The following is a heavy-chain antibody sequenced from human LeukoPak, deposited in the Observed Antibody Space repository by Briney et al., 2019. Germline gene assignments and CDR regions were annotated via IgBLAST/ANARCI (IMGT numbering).Heavy chain of an antibody. Sequence: GGSLRLSCAASGFTFSYYAMHWVRQTPGQGLVWVAAINRDGTGTSHADSVRGRFTVSRDNAKNTLYLQLNSLRADDTAVYYCARGLSYAVAYGDYWGQGTLVTVSS. D-gene: IGHD6-19*01. V-gene: IGHV3-74*01. J-gene: IGHJ4*02. CDR2: INRDGTGT. CDR1: GFTFSYYA. CDR3: ARGLSYAVAYGDY.